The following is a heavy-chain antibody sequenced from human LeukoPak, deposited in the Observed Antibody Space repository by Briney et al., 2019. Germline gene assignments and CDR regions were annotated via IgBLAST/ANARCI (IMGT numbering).Heavy chain of an antibody. CDR1: GGSITSYY. CDR3: ARHLRGSYYFDY. V-gene: IGHV4-59*08. CDR2: IYSSGST. D-gene: IGHD1-26*01. Sequence: SETLSLTCTVSGGSITSYYWSWIRQPPGKGLEWIGYIYSSGSTNYNPSLKSRVTMSVDTSKNQFSLKVNSVTAADTAVYYCARHLRGSYYFDYWGQGTPVTVSS. J-gene: IGHJ4*02.